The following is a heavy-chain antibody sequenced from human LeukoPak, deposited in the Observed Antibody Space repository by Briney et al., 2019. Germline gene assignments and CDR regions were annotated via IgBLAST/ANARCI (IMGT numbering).Heavy chain of an antibody. CDR2: IWYDGSNK. CDR3: ATLRSDSSGWYYFDY. V-gene: IGHV3-30*02. Sequence: RPGGSLRLSCAASGFTFRNYGMHWVRQAPGKGLEWVALIWYDGSNKYYADPVKGRFTISRDNSKNMLYLQMNSLRTEDTAVYYCATLRSDSSGWYYFDYWGQGTLVTVSS. J-gene: IGHJ4*02. CDR1: GFTFRNYG. D-gene: IGHD6-19*01.